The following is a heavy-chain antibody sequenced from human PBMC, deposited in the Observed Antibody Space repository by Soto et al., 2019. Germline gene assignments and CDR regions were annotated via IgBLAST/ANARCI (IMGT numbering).Heavy chain of an antibody. Sequence: PSETLSLDCRVASGSRSSGGYYCKWIRQHPGKGLEWIGYIYYSGSTYYNPSLQSRVSISVDTSKNPFSLTLTSVTAADTAVYYCARSVFPWARRTLVTVSS. CDR2: IYYSGST. J-gene: IGHJ5*02. V-gene: IGHV4-31*03. CDR1: SGSRSSGGYY. CDR3: ARSVFP.